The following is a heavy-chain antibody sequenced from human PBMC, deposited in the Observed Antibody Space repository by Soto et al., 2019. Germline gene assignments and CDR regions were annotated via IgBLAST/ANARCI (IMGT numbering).Heavy chain of an antibody. Sequence: PSETQSLTSASSGDSVNSYLLTSIRQPPGKGLEWMGYIYYSGSTNYNPSLKSRVTISVDTSKNQFSLKLSSVTAADTAVYYCARTYLNCTNGVCYRGSPFDYWGQGTLVTVSS. CDR3: ARTYLNCTNGVCYRGSPFDY. D-gene: IGHD2-8*01. J-gene: IGHJ4*02. V-gene: IGHV4-59*02. CDR2: IYYSGST. CDR1: GDSVNSYL.